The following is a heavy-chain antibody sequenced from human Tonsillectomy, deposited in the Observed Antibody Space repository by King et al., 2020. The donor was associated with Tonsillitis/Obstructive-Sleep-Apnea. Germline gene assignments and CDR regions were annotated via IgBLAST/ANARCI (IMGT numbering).Heavy chain of an antibody. V-gene: IGHV3-23*04. Sequence: VQLVESGGGLVQPGGSLRLSCAAFGFTFSSYAMSWVRQAPGKGLEWVSAISGSGGRTYYADSVKGRFTISRDNSKNTLYLQMNSLRAEDTAVYYCAKWVYDGFWSGYSDYWGQGTLVTVSS. CDR3: AKWVYDGFWSGYSDY. J-gene: IGHJ4*02. CDR1: GFTFSSYA. D-gene: IGHD3-3*01. CDR2: ISGSGGRT.